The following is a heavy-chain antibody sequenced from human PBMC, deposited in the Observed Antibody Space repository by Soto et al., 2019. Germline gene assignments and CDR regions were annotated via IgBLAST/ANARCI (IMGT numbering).Heavy chain of an antibody. CDR1: GFTFSSYG. Sequence: QVQLVESGGGVVQPGRSLRLSCAASGFTFSSYGMHWVRQAPGKGLEWVAVIWYDGSNKYYADSVKGRFTISRDNSKNMLYLQMNSLRAEDTAVYYCASQTGDIAAAGTGVFDYWGQGTLVTVSS. J-gene: IGHJ4*02. CDR3: ASQTGDIAAAGTGVFDY. D-gene: IGHD6-13*01. CDR2: IWYDGSNK. V-gene: IGHV3-33*01.